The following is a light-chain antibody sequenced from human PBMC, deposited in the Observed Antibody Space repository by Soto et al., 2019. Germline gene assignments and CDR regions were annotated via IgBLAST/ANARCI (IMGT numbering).Light chain of an antibody. J-gene: IGKJ5*01. CDR3: QQYRMSPNT. V-gene: IGKV3-20*01. CDR2: GAS. CDR1: QRVDDSH. Sequence: EILLTQSPGTRSLSRGERSTLXXRPSQRVDDSHLAWYQLRPGQPPRLXIYGASTRATGIPDRFSGSGSGTDFSLTIRGLKPEDFAVYYCQQYRMSPNTFGQGTRLEIK.